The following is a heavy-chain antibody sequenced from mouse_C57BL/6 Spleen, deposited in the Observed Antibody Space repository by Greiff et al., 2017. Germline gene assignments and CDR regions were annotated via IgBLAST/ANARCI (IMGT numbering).Heavy chain of an antibody. CDR2: IDPEDGET. CDR1: GFNIKDYY. D-gene: IGHD1-1*01. J-gene: IGHJ2*01. Sequence: EVKLVESGEELVKPGASVKLSCTASGFNIKDYYMHWVKQRTEQGLEWIGRIDPEDGETKYAPKFQGKATITADTSSNTAYLQLSSLTSEDTAVYYCARYRSSYNYFDYWGQGTTLTVSS. CDR3: ARYRSSYNYFDY. V-gene: IGHV14-2*01.